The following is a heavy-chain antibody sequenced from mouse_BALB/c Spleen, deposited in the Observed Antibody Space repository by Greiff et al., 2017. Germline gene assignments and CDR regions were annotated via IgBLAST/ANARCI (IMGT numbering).Heavy chain of an antibody. CDR1: GFSLTSYG. CDR2: IWAGGST. CDR3: ARDSGYYGNYYYAMDY. D-gene: IGHD2-1*01. Sequence: VKLQESGPGLVAPSQSLSITCTVSGFSLTSYGVHWVRQPPGKGLEWLGVIWAGGSTNYNSALMSRLSISKDNSKSQVFLKMNSLQTDDTAMYYCARDSGYYGNYYYAMDYWGQGTSVTVSS. J-gene: IGHJ4*01. V-gene: IGHV2-9*02.